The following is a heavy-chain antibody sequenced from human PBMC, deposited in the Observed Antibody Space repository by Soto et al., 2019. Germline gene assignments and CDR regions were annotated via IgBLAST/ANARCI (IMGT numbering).Heavy chain of an antibody. V-gene: IGHV3-23*01. Sequence: GGSLRLSCAASGFPFSSYAMSWVRQAPGKGLEWVSAISGSGGSTYYADSVKGRFTISRDNSKNTLYLQMNSLRAEDTAVYYCAKALAGSNYVGFDYWGQGTLVTVSS. CDR2: ISGSGGST. CDR3: AKALAGSNYVGFDY. CDR1: GFPFSSYA. J-gene: IGHJ4*02. D-gene: IGHD4-4*01.